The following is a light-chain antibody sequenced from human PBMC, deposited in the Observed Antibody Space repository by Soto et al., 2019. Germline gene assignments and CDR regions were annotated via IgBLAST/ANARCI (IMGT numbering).Light chain of an antibody. Sequence: EIVLTQSPATLSLSPGERATLSCRASQSVSSYLAWYQQKPGQAPRLLIYGPSTRATGIPARFSGSGSGTEFTLTISSLQSEDFAVYYCQQYNNWPRTFGQGTKVDIK. V-gene: IGKV3-15*01. CDR1: QSVSSY. CDR3: QQYNNWPRT. J-gene: IGKJ1*01. CDR2: GPS.